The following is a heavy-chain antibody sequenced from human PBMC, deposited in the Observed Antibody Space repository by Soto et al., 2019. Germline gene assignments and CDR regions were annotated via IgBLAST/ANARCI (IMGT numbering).Heavy chain of an antibody. D-gene: IGHD2-2*01. J-gene: IGHJ6*02. CDR1: GLIFNTYG. CDR2: IWYDGSKK. V-gene: IGHV3-33*01. Sequence: QVQLEESGGGGVQPGGSLRLSCVASGLIFNTYGMHWVRQAPGKGLEWVAVIWYDGSKKYYGDSVEGRFTISRDNSKNTLYLQMESPRAEDTAVYYCARGSVLVPRAPGEYNYTYYGMEVWGQGTTVTVSS. CDR3: ARGSVLVPRAPGEYNYTYYGMEV.